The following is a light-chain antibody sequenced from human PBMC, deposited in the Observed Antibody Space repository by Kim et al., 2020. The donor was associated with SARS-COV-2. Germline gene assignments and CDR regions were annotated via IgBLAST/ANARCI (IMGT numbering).Light chain of an antibody. V-gene: IGKV3-20*01. CDR1: QSVSSSY. Sequence: EIVLTQSPGTLSLSPGERATLSCRASQSVSSSYLAWYQQKPGQAPRLLIYGASSRATGIPDRFSGSGSGTDFTLTISRLEPEDFAVYYCKKYGSSPRTFGQGTKLEI. CDR2: GAS. J-gene: IGKJ2*01. CDR3: KKYGSSPRT.